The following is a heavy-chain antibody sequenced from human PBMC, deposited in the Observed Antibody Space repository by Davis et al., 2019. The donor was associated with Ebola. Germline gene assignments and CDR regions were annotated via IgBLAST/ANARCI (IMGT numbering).Heavy chain of an antibody. CDR2: ISFDGTQT. CDR3: AKVRAIVGANYFDY. J-gene: IGHJ4*02. Sequence: PGGSLRLSCAASGFSFSHSAMHWVRQAPGKGLEWVAVISFDGTQTHYADSVKGRFTISRDNAKNSLYLQMNSLRAEDTAVYYCAKVRAIVGANYFDYWGQGTLVTVSS. V-gene: IGHV3-30*04. CDR1: GFSFSHSA. D-gene: IGHD1-26*01.